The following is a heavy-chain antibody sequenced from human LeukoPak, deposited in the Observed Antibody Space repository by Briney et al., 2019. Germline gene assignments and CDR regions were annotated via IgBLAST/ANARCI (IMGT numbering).Heavy chain of an antibody. CDR2: IYYSGST. CDR1: GGSISSYY. J-gene: IGHJ6*02. CDR3: ARCPVDYGMDV. Sequence: SETLSLTCTVSGGSISSYYWSWIRQPPGKGLEWIGYIYYSGSTNYNPPLKSRVTISVDTSKNQFSLKLSSVTAADTAVYYCARCPVDYGMDVWGQGTTVTVSS. V-gene: IGHV4-59*01.